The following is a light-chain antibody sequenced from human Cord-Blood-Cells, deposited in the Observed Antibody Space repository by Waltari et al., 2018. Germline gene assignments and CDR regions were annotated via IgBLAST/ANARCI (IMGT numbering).Light chain of an antibody. CDR1: QGISNY. CDR2: AAS. CDR3: QQDNSYRYT. J-gene: IGKJ2*01. Sequence: IQMTQSPSSLSAYVGDRLHITCRTSQGISNYLAWFQQKPGKAPKSMIYAASSLQSCVPSKFSGSGSWTEFTLTISSLQTADFTTYYCQQDNSYRYTFGQGTKLEIK. V-gene: IGKV1-16*02.